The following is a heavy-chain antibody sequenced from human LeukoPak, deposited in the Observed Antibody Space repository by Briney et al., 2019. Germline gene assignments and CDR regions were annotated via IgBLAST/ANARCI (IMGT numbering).Heavy chain of an antibody. V-gene: IGHV3-9*03. CDR3: AKDYSSSWSGYFDY. J-gene: IGHJ4*02. CDR1: GFIFDDYA. Sequence: PGGSLRLSCAASGFIFDDYAMHWVRQAPGKGLEWVSGISWNSDSIDCASSVKGRFTISRDNAKNSLYLQMNSLRAEDMALYYCAKDYSSSWSGYFDYWGQGTLVTVSS. D-gene: IGHD6-13*01. CDR2: ISWNSDSI.